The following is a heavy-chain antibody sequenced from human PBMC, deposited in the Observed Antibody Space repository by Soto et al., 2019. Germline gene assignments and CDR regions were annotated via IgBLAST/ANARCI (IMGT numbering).Heavy chain of an antibody. V-gene: IGHV3-30-3*01. CDR2: ISYDGSNK. Sequence: GGSLRLSCAASGFTFSSYAMHWVRQAPGKGLEWVAVISYDGSNKYYADSVKGRFTISRDNSKNTLYLQMNSLRAEDTAVYYCARDSLDYGDYPYKWFDPWGQGTLVTVSS. D-gene: IGHD4-17*01. J-gene: IGHJ5*02. CDR3: ARDSLDYGDYPYKWFDP. CDR1: GFTFSSYA.